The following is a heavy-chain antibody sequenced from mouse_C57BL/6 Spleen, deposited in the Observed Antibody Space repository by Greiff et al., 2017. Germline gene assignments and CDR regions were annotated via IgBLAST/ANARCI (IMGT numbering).Heavy chain of an antibody. CDR2: IYPGSGNT. J-gene: IGHJ4*01. D-gene: IGHD3-2*02. CDR1: GYTFTDYY. CDR3: ARYSSGYDYYAMDY. Sequence: VQLQQSGAELVRPGASVKLSCKASGYTFTDYYINWVKQRPGQGLEWIARIYPGSGNTYYNEKFKGKATLTAEKSSSTAYMQLSSLTSEDSAVYFGARYSSGYDYYAMDYWGQGTSVTVSS. V-gene: IGHV1-76*01.